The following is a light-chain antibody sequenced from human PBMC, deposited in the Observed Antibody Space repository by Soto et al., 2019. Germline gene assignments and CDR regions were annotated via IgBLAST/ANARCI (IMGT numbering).Light chain of an antibody. CDR2: VGTGGIVG. J-gene: IGLJ3*02. Sequence: QAVVTQPPSASASLGASVTLTCTLSSGYSNYKVDWYQQRPGKGPRFVMRVGTGGIVGSKGDGIPDRFSVLGSGLNRYLTIKNIQEEDESDYHCGAVQGVFGGGTKLTVL. V-gene: IGLV9-49*01. CDR1: SGYSNYK. CDR3: GAVQGV.